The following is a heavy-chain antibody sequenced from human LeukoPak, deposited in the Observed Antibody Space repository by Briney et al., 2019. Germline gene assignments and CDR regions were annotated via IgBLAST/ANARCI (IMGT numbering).Heavy chain of an antibody. D-gene: IGHD6-6*01. Sequence: GGSLRLSCAASGFTFSTYWMHWVRQAPGKGLEWVSRIKSDGSSTNYADSVKGRFTISRDNAKNTLYLQMNSLRAEDTAVYYCARDGMYGSSSYYYYMDVWGKGTTVTVSS. J-gene: IGHJ6*03. CDR3: ARDGMYGSSSYYYYMDV. CDR1: GFTFSTYW. V-gene: IGHV3-74*01. CDR2: IKSDGSST.